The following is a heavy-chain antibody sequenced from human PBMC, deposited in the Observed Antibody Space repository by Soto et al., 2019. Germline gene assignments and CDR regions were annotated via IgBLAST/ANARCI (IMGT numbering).Heavy chain of an antibody. D-gene: IGHD2-15*01. J-gene: IGHJ6*02. CDR3: ARDLFRCSGGSCYPEDYYYGTDV. CDR1: GYSFTSYW. CDR2: IDPSDSYT. V-gene: IGHV5-10-1*01. Sequence: PGESLKISCKGSGYSFTSYWISWVRQMPGKGLEWMGRIDPSDSYTNYSPSFQGHVTISADKSISTAYLQWSSLKASDTAMYYCARDLFRCSGGSCYPEDYYYGTDVWGQGTTVTVS.